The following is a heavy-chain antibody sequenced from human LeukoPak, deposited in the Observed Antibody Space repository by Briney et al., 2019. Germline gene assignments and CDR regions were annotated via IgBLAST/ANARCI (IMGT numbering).Heavy chain of an antibody. CDR1: GYTFANNW. J-gene: IGHJ4*02. Sequence: AGESLKISCKTSGYTFANNWIGWVRQMPGKGLEWMGIIYPDDSDTRYDPSFQGQVSISADKSINTAYLQWNSLKASDTAMYYCATTLTGDPAGPVFDYWGQGTLVTVSS. CDR3: ATTLTGDPAGPVFDY. V-gene: IGHV5-51*01. D-gene: IGHD7-27*01. CDR2: IYPDDSDT.